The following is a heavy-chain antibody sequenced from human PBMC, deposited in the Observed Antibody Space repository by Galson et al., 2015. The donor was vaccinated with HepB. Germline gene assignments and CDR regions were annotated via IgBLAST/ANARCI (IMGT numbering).Heavy chain of an antibody. CDR1: GFTFSSYA. J-gene: IGHJ6*02. D-gene: IGHD6-6*01. CDR2: ISYDGSNK. Sequence: SLRLSCAASGFTFSSYAMHWVRQAPGKGLEWVAVISYDGSNKYYADSVKGRFTISRDNSKNTLYLQMNSLRAEDTAVYYCARDYSSSSAVNYYYYYGMDVWGQGTTVTVSS. CDR3: ARDYSSSSAVNYYYYYGMDV. V-gene: IGHV3-30*04.